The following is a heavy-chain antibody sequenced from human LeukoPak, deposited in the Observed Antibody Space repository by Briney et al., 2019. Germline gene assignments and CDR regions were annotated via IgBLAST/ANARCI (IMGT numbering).Heavy chain of an antibody. CDR3: AKGSSASRPYYFDY. Sequence: GGSVRLSCAASGFTFRSYAMSWVRQAPGEGLEWMSAILNTGGHTYHADSVKGRFTISRDNSKNTLFLQMSSLRAEDTAVYYCAKGSSASRPYYFDYWGQGALVTVSS. V-gene: IGHV3-23*01. CDR2: ILNTGGHT. J-gene: IGHJ4*02. D-gene: IGHD2-2*01. CDR1: GFTFRSYA.